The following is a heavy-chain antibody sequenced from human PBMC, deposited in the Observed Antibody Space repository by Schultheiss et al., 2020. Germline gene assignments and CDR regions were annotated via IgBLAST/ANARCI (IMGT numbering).Heavy chain of an antibody. Sequence: SVKVSCKASGFTFTSSAVQWVRQARGQRLEWIGWIVVGSGNTNYAQKLQGRVTMTTDTSTSTAYMELRSLRSEDTAVYYCARLGAYSSIDYWGQGTLVTVSS. CDR2: IVVGSGNT. CDR3: ARLGAYSSIDY. D-gene: IGHD5-18*01. V-gene: IGHV1-58*01. J-gene: IGHJ4*02. CDR1: GFTFTSSA.